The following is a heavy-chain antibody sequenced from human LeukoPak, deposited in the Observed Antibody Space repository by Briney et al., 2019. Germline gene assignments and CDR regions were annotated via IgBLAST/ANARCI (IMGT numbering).Heavy chain of an antibody. Sequence: GGSLRLSCAASGFTVSSNYMSWVRQAPGKGLEWVSVIYSGGSTYYADSVKGRFTISRDNSKNTLYLQMNSLRAEDTAVYYCAKVTQLRYFDWLDFDYWGQGTLVTVSS. CDR2: IYSGGST. V-gene: IGHV3-53*01. J-gene: IGHJ4*02. CDR1: GFTVSSNY. CDR3: AKVTQLRYFDWLDFDY. D-gene: IGHD3-9*01.